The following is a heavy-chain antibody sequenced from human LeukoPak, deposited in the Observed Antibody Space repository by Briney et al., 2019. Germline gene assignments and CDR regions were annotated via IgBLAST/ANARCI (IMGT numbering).Heavy chain of an antibody. J-gene: IGHJ4*02. CDR3: AKDFQSGTNDY. V-gene: IGHV3-30*18. CDR1: GFTFSSYG. Sequence: PGGSLRLSCAASGFTFSSYGMHWVRQAPGKGLEWVAVISYDGSNKYYADSVKGRLTISRDNSKNTLYLQMNSLRAEDTAVYYCAKDFQSGTNDYWGQGTLVTVSS. D-gene: IGHD1-26*01. CDR2: ISYDGSNK.